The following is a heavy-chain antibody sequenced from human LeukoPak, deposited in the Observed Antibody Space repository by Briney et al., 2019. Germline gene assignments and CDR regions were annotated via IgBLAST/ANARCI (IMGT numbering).Heavy chain of an antibody. J-gene: IGHJ4*02. CDR1: GGSVSSGSYY. V-gene: IGHV4-61*01. Sequence: SSETLSLTCTVSGGSVSSGSYYWSWIRHPPGKGLEWIGYIYYSGSTNYNPSLKSRVTISVDTSKNQFSLKLSSVTAADTAVYYCAGDPYGDYVVDYWGQGTLVTVSS. D-gene: IGHD4-17*01. CDR3: AGDPYGDYVVDY. CDR2: IYYSGST.